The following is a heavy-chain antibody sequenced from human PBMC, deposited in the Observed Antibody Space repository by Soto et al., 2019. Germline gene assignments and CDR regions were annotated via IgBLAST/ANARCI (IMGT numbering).Heavy chain of an antibody. V-gene: IGHV1-3*01. D-gene: IGHD3-3*01. CDR3: ARDQGVTTFGVYSMYYNGMDV. J-gene: IGHJ6*02. CDR1: GYTFTSYA. Sequence: ASVKVSCKASGYTFTSYAMHWVRQAPGQRLEWMGWINAGNGNTKYSQKFQGRVTITRDTSASTAYMELSSLRSEDTAVYYCARDQGVTTFGVYSMYYNGMDVWGPGTTVTVSS. CDR2: INAGNGNT.